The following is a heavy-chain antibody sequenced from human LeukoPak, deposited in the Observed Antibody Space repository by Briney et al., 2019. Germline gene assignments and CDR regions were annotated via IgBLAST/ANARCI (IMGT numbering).Heavy chain of an antibody. D-gene: IGHD2-15*01. V-gene: IGHV1-46*01. CDR2: IKSNGGST. CDR3: ARERGGTFNFDY. CDR1: GYTFTTYH. Sequence: ASVKVSCKASGYTFTTYHMHWVRQAPAQGLECMGIIKSNGGSTGYAQKFQGRVTMTRDTSTSTAYMELSGLRSEDTAVYYCARERGGTFNFDYWGQGTLVTVSS. J-gene: IGHJ4*02.